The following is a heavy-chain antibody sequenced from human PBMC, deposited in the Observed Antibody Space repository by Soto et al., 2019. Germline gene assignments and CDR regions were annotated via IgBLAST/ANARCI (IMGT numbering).Heavy chain of an antibody. J-gene: IGHJ3*02. Sequence: GGSLRLSCAASGFTFSSYAMSWVRQAPGKGLEWVSAISGSGGSTYYADSVKGRFTISRDNAKNSLYLQMNSLRDEDTAVYYCARGIYGADAFDIWGQGTMVTVSS. CDR1: GFTFSSYA. D-gene: IGHD4-17*01. CDR3: ARGIYGADAFDI. V-gene: IGHV3-23*01. CDR2: ISGSGGST.